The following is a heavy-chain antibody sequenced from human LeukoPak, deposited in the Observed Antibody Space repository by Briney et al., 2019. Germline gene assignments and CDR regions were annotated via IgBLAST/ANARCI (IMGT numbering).Heavy chain of an antibody. V-gene: IGHV4-39*02. CDR1: TYSISNISYS. Sequence: PSETLSLTGTGSTYSISNISYSRLWIRQPPGKGLEWIGSIYYSGSTYYNPSLKSRVTIPVNRSKNQFSLNLHSVTAEDTAVYYCARDRREETPARYFCHWGHVTLVTVSS. J-gene: IGHJ4*03. CDR3: ARDRREETPARYFCH. D-gene: IGHD2-21*01. CDR2: IYYSGST.